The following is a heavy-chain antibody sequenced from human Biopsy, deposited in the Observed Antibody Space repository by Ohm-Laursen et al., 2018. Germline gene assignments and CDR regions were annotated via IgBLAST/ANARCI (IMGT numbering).Heavy chain of an antibody. D-gene: IGHD2-21*01. V-gene: IGHV3-48*03. Sequence: GSLRLSCTAPGFTFNSHEMNWVRQAPGKGLEWISYITGSSSTIYYADSVKGRFTISRDNAKNSLYLQMNSLRAEDTAVYYCTRLAYYYYYGMDAWGQGTTVTVSS. J-gene: IGHJ6*02. CDR1: GFTFNSHE. CDR3: TRLAYYYYYGMDA. CDR2: ITGSSSTI.